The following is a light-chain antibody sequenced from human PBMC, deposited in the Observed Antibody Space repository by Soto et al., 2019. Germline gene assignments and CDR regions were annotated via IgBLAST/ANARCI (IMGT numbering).Light chain of an antibody. CDR3: HHYGVSPIYT. Sequence: ETVLTQSPGTLSLSPGATATLSCRASQSVSRNYLAWFQQKPGQAPRLLIYGASTRATGIPDRFSGSGSGTDFTLTISRLEPEDFAVYYCHHYGVSPIYTFGPGTKLYFK. J-gene: IGKJ3*01. V-gene: IGKV3-20*01. CDR2: GAS. CDR1: QSVSRNY.